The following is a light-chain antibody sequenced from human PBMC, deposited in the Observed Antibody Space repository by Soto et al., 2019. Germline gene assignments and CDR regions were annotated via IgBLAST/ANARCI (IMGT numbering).Light chain of an antibody. CDR2: AAS. CDR3: QYHGSSPIT. J-gene: IGKJ5*01. V-gene: IGKV3-20*01. Sequence: EIVLTQSPGTLSLSPGARAPLSCRASQSVSSSYLAWYQQKPGQAPRLLIFAASSRASGIPDRFSGSGSGTDFTLTISRLEPEDFALFYCQYHGSSPITFGQGTRLEIK. CDR1: QSVSSSY.